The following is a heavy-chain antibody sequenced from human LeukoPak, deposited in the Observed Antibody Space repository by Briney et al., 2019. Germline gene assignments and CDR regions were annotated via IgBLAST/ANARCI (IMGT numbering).Heavy chain of an antibody. V-gene: IGHV4-34*01. Sequence: SETLSLTCAVYGGSFSGYYWSWIRQPPGKGLEWIGEINHSGSTNYNPSLKSRVTISVDTSKNQFSLKLSSVTAADTAVYYCASKEYHPNQYNWFDPWGQGTLVTVSS. D-gene: IGHD2-2*01. J-gene: IGHJ5*02. CDR2: INHSGST. CDR1: GGSFSGYY. CDR3: ASKEYHPNQYNWFDP.